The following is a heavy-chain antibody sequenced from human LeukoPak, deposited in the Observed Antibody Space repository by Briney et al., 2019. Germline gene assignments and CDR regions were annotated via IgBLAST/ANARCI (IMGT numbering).Heavy chain of an antibody. J-gene: IGHJ6*02. D-gene: IGHD6-19*01. CDR1: GGSISSYY. CDR2: IYYSGST. V-gene: IGHV4-59*12. CDR3: ARDPPESSGWATSYGMDV. Sequence: SETLSLTCTVSGGSISSYYWSWIRQPPGKGLEWIGYIYYSGSTNYNPSLKSRVTMSVDTSKNQFSLKLSSVTAADTAVYYCARDPPESSGWATSYGMDVWGQGTTVTVSS.